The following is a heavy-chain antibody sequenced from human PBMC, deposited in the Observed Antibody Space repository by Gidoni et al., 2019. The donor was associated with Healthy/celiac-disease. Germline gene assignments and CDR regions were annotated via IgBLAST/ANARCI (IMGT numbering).Heavy chain of an antibody. CDR2: TRNKANSYTT. CDR3: ASFFYSNRDY. J-gene: IGHJ4*02. CDR1: GFTFSDHY. D-gene: IGHD4-4*01. Sequence: EVQLVESGGGLVQPGGSLRLSCSASGFTFSDHYMDWVRQAPGKGLEWVGRTRNKANSYTTEYAASVKGRFTISRDDSKNSLYLQMNSLKTEDTAVYYCASFFYSNRDYWGQGTLVTVSS. V-gene: IGHV3-72*01.